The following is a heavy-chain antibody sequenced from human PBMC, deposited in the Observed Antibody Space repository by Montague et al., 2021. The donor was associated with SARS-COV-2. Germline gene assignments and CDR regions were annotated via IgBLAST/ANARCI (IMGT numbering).Heavy chain of an antibody. V-gene: IGHV2-70*11. CDR3: DWMANCIAVAGFFEY. CDR2: IDWDDDK. Sequence: PALVKPTQTLTLTCTFSGFSLSTSGMCVSWIRQPPGKALEWLARIDWDDDKYYSTSLQTRLTISKDTSNNEVVLKLTNLDPVDTAIYYCDWMANCIAVAGFFEYWGQGTHVTVSS. J-gene: IGHJ4*02. CDR1: GFSLSTSGMC. D-gene: IGHD6-19*01.